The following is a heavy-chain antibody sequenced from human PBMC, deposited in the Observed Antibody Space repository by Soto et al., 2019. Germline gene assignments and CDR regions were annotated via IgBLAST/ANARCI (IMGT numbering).Heavy chain of an antibody. CDR2: IIPIFGTA. D-gene: IGHD6-6*01. CDR3: AGTRIAARPYGMDA. Sequence: SVKVSCKASGGTFSSYAISWVRQAPGQGLEWMGGIIPIFGTANYAQKFQGRVTIAADESTSKAYMELSSLRSEDTAVYYCAGTRIAARPYGMDAWGKGNTVSVSS. J-gene: IGHJ6*04. CDR1: GGTFSSYA. V-gene: IGHV1-69*13.